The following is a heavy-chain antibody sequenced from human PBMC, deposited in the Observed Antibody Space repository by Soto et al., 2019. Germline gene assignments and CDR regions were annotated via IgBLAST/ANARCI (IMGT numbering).Heavy chain of an antibody. CDR2: IYDSGSP. Sequence: SETLSRTWTISGGSISFYYWSWSRQPPGQALEWIGYIYDSGSPYYNPSLRSRVIISADTSKNQISLKLTSATAADTAVYYCARGVGSSPPRYWGRGTLVTVSS. J-gene: IGHJ4*02. CDR1: GGSISFYY. V-gene: IGHV4-59*01. CDR3: ARGVGSSPPRY. D-gene: IGHD1-26*01.